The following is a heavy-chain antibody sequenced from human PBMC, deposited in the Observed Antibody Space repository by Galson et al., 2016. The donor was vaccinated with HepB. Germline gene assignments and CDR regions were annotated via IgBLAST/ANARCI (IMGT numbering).Heavy chain of an antibody. V-gene: IGHV3-21*01. CDR2: ISGGSSYK. Sequence: SLRLSCAASGFTFTRYTMNWVRQSPGKGLEWVSSISGGSSYKYYADSVKGRFTISRDNSKNSLYLQMNSLRAEDTAIYFCARTPGYSGTWYDAFDIWGLGTIVTVSS. D-gene: IGHD6-13*01. CDR3: ARTPGYSGTWYDAFDI. J-gene: IGHJ3*02. CDR1: GFTFTRYT.